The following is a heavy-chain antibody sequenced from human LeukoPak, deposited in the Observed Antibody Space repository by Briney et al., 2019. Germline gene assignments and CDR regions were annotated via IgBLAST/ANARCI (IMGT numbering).Heavy chain of an antibody. V-gene: IGHV3-53*01. CDR1: GFTVSSNY. J-gene: IGHJ4*02. CDR2: IYSGGST. CDR3: ASCGGDCYWYFDY. Sequence: GGSLRLSCAASGFTVSSNYMSWVRQAPGKGLEWVSVIYSGGSTYYADSVKGRFTISRDNSKNTLYLQMNSLRAEDTAVYYCASCGGDCYWYFDYWGQGTLVTVSS. D-gene: IGHD2-21*02.